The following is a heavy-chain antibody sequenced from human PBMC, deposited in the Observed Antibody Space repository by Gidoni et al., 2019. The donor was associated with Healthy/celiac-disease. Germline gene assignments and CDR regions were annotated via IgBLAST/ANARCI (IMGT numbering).Heavy chain of an antibody. CDR3: ARLHCSSTSCYIDY. CDR2: IYYSGST. V-gene: IGHV4-39*01. J-gene: IGHJ4*02. D-gene: IGHD2-2*02. Sequence: QLQLPESGPGLVMPSEPLHLPCTVSGGSISSSSYFWGWIRQPPGKGLEWIGSIYYSGSTYYNPSLKSRVTISVDTSKNQFSLKLSSVTAADTAVYYCARLHCSSTSCYIDYWGQGTLVTVSS. CDR1: GGSISSSSYF.